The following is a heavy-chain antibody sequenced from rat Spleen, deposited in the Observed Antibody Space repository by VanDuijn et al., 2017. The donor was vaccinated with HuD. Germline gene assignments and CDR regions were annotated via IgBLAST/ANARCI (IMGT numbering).Heavy chain of an antibody. J-gene: IGHJ3*01. CDR2: ISPSGGST. Sequence: EVQLVESGGGLVQPGRSLKISCAASGFTFSDYGMHWIRQAPTKGLEWVASISPSGGSTYYRDSVKGRFTISRDNAKSTLYLQMNSLRSEDTAIYYCASGGSGGRNWFAYWGQGSLVTVSS. V-gene: IGHV5-19*01. D-gene: IGHD1-1*01. CDR1: GFTFSDYG. CDR3: ASGGSGGRNWFAY.